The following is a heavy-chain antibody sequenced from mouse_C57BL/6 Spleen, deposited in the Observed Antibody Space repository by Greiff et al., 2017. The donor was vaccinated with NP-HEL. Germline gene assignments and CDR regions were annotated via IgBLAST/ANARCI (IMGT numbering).Heavy chain of an antibody. CDR3: ARDTTVHWYFDV. D-gene: IGHD1-1*01. CDR2: IYPGSGNT. V-gene: IGHV1-76*01. J-gene: IGHJ1*03. CDR1: GYTFTDYY. Sequence: HVQLQQSGAELVRPGASVKLSCKASGYTFTDYYINWVKQRPGQGLEWIARIYPGSGNTYYNEKFKGKATLTAEKSSSTAYMQLSSLTSEDSAVYFCARDTTVHWYFDVWGTGTTVTVSS.